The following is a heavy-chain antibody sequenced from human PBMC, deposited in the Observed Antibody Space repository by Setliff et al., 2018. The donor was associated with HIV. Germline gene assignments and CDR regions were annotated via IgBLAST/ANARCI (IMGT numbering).Heavy chain of an antibody. CDR1: GFTFSSYG. V-gene: IGHV3-30*02. Sequence: GGSLRLSCAASGFTFSSYGMHWVRQAPGKGLEWVAFIRYDGSNKYYADSVKGRFTISRDNAKNSLYLQMNSLRAEDTAIYYCARGRWLQQHYYFDYWGQGTLVTVSS. CDR2: IRYDGSNK. D-gene: IGHD5-12*01. CDR3: ARGRWLQQHYYFDY. J-gene: IGHJ4*02.